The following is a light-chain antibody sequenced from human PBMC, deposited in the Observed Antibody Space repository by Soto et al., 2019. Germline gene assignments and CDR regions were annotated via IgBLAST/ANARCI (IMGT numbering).Light chain of an antibody. Sequence: EIVLTQSPATLSLSPGERATLSCRASQSVSGYLAWYQQKPCKAPRLLIYDASNRATGTPARFSGSGSGADFTLTISSLEPEDFAVNYCLQRTNWPTFGPGTKVDIK. V-gene: IGKV3-11*01. CDR3: LQRTNWPT. CDR2: DAS. CDR1: QSVSGY. J-gene: IGKJ3*01.